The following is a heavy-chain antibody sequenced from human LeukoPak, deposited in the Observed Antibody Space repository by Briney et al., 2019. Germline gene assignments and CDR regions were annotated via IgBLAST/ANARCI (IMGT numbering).Heavy chain of an antibody. CDR3: AKGDGDPVQWYFDL. V-gene: IGHV3-23*01. D-gene: IGHD4-17*01. J-gene: IGHJ2*01. Sequence: GGSLRLSCAASRFTFSNYAMNWVRQAPGKGLEWVSVISGSGGNTYYADSVKGRFTISRDNSKNTVFLQMNSLRAEDTAVYYCAKGDGDPVQWYFDLGGRGTLVTVSS. CDR1: RFTFSNYA. CDR2: ISGSGGNT.